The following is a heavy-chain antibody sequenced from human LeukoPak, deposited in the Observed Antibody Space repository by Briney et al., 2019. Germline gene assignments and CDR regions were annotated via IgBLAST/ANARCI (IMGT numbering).Heavy chain of an antibody. D-gene: IGHD1-26*01. CDR3: AKDRRETDYPDY. Sequence: GGSLRLSCAASGFTFSSYAMSWVRQAPGKGLEWVSAISGSGGSTYYADSVKGRFTISRDNSKNTLYLQMNSLRAEDMAVYYCAKDRRETDYPDYWGQGTLVTVSS. J-gene: IGHJ4*02. V-gene: IGHV3-23*01. CDR1: GFTFSSYA. CDR2: ISGSGGST.